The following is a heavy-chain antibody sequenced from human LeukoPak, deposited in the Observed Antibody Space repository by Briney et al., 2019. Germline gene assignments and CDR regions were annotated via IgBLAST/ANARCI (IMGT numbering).Heavy chain of an antibody. CDR3: ARESGWYNWFDP. Sequence: TSETLSLXCTVSGGSISSGTYYWSWIRQPAGKGLEWIGRIYTSGSTNYNPSLKSRVTISVDTSKNQFSLKLSSVTAADTAVYYCARESGWYNWFDPWGQGTLVTVSS. CDR1: GGSISSGTYY. V-gene: IGHV4-61*02. D-gene: IGHD6-19*01. J-gene: IGHJ5*02. CDR2: IYTSGST.